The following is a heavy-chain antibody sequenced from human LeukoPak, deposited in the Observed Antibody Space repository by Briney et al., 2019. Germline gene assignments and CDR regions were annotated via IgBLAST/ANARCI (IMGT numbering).Heavy chain of an antibody. CDR1: GFTFSSYA. V-gene: IGHV3-23*01. Sequence: PGGSLRLSCAASGFTFSSYAMSWVRQAPGKGLEWVSAISGSGGSTYYADSVKGRFTISRDNSKNTPYLQMNSLRAEDTAVYYCAKGIWGSSGWERYFDYWGQGTLVTVSS. D-gene: IGHD6-19*01. J-gene: IGHJ4*02. CDR2: ISGSGGST. CDR3: AKGIWGSSGWERYFDY.